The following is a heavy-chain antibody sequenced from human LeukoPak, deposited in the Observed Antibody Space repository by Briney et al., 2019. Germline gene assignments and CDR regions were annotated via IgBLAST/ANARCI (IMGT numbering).Heavy chain of an antibody. V-gene: IGHV1-24*01. CDR3: ATIPLGSSNWFDP. CDR1: GYTLTELS. J-gene: IGHJ5*01. CDR2: FVLEDGET. Sequence: GASVTVSCKVSGYTLTELSMHWVRQAPGKGLEGMGGFVLEDGETIKAQKLQGRVTMTEVTSTDTAYMELSSLRSEDTAVYYCATIPLGSSNWFDPWGQGTLVTVAS. D-gene: IGHD6-6*01.